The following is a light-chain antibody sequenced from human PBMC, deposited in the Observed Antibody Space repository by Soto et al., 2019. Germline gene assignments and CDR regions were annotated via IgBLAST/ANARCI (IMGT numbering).Light chain of an antibody. V-gene: IGKV3-20*01. CDR2: GVS. J-gene: IGKJ5*01. CDR1: QSVSSTY. CDR3: QQYDNSPLIT. Sequence: EIVLTQSPGTLSLSPGERATLSCRAIQSVSSTYLAWYQQKPGQPPRLLIYGVSSRATGIPDRFSGSGSGTDFTLTISRLEPEDFAVYYCQQYDNSPLITFGQGTRLEIK.